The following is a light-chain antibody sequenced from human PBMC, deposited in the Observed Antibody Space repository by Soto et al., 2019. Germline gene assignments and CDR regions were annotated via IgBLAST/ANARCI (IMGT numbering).Light chain of an antibody. Sequence: DIQMTQSPSSLSASVGDRVTITCRASQGISNDLAWYQQKPWKVPKLLIYATSTLQSGVPTRFSDSGSRTDFTLTISSLQPEDVAIYYCQKYDSAPETFGPGTKVDLK. J-gene: IGKJ3*01. V-gene: IGKV1-27*01. CDR3: QKYDSAPET. CDR2: ATS. CDR1: QGISND.